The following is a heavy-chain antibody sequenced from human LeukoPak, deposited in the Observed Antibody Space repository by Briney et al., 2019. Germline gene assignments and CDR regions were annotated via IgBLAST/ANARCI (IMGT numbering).Heavy chain of an antibody. V-gene: IGHV1-8*01. Sequence: GASVKVSCKASGYTFTSYDINWVRQATGQGLEWMGWMNPNSGNTGYAQKFQGRVTMTRNTSISTAYMELSSLRSEDTAVYYCASGLPGYSSSWYELDFDYWGQGTLVTVSS. CDR3: ASGLPGYSSSWYELDFDY. CDR1: GYTFTSYD. D-gene: IGHD6-13*01. J-gene: IGHJ4*02. CDR2: MNPNSGNT.